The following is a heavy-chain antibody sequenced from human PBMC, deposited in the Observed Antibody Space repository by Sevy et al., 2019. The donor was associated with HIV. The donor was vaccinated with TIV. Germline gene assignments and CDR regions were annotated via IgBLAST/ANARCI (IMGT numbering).Heavy chain of an antibody. D-gene: IGHD2-2*02. J-gene: IGHJ1*01. V-gene: IGHV3-30-3*01. CDR1: GFTFSSYA. Sequence: GGSLRLSCAASGFTFSSYAMHWVRQAPGKGLEWVAVISYDGSNKYYADSVKGRFTISRDNSKNTLYLQMNSLRAEDTAVYYCARDRMAAAITLGYFQHWGQGTLVTVSS. CDR3: ARDRMAAAITLGYFQH. CDR2: ISYDGSNK.